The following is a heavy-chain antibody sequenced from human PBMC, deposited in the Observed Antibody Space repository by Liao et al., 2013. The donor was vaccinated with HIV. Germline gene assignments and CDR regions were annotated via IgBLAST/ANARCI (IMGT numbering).Heavy chain of an antibody. D-gene: IGHD6-6*01. J-gene: IGHJ6*03. CDR2: IYTSGST. CDR1: GGSISSGSYY. V-gene: IGHV4-61*02. Sequence: QVQLQESGPGLVKPSQTLSLTCTVSGGSISSGSYYWSWIRQPAGKGLEWIGRIYTSGSTNYNPSLKSRVTISVDTSKNQFSLKLSSVTAADTAVYYCARDSTYTQLGSTYYYYYMDVWGKGTNGHRL. CDR3: ARDSTYTQLGSTYYYYYMDV.